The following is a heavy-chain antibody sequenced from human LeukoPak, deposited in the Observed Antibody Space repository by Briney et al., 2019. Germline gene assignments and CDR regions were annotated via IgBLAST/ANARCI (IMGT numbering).Heavy chain of an antibody. D-gene: IGHD6-13*01. V-gene: IGHV4-4*09. Sequence: PSETLSLTCTVSGGSIRYYFGSWIRQPPGKGLEWIGCIYTSGRTNYNPSLKSRVTISVDTSKNQFSLKLSSVTAADTAVYYCARGRRYSSRNTYNWFDPWGQGTLVTVSS. J-gene: IGHJ5*02. CDR2: IYTSGRT. CDR3: ARGRRYSSRNTYNWFDP. CDR1: GGSIRYYF.